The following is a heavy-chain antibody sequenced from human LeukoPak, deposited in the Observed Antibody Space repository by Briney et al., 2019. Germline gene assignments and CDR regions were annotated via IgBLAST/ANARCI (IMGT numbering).Heavy chain of an antibody. CDR2: IIPIFGTA. Sequence: SVKVSCKASGGTFSSYAISWVRQAPGQGLEWMGGIIPIFGTANYAQKFQGRVTITADKSTSTAYMELSSLRSEDTAVYYCARVFRMGYCSSTSCGNWFDPWGQGTLVTVSS. CDR1: GGTFSSYA. J-gene: IGHJ5*02. V-gene: IGHV1-69*06. D-gene: IGHD2-2*01. CDR3: ARVFRMGYCSSTSCGNWFDP.